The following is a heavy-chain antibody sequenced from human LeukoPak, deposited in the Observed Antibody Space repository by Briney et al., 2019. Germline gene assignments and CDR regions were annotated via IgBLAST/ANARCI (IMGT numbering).Heavy chain of an antibody. CDR3: ARQIDGFGEFDYFDY. J-gene: IGHJ4*02. CDR1: GFTFSSYA. Sequence: GGSLRLSCAASGFTFSSYAMHWVRQAPGKGLEWVALISYDGSNKYHADSVKGRFTISRDNSKNTLYLQMNSLRGEDTAVYYCARQIDGFGEFDYFDYWGQGTLVTVSS. CDR2: ISYDGSNK. V-gene: IGHV3-30*04. D-gene: IGHD3-10*01.